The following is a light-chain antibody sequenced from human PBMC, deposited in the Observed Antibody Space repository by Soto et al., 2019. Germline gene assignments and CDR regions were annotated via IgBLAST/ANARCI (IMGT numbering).Light chain of an antibody. CDR1: QTIRKY. V-gene: IGKV1-5*03. J-gene: IGKJ1*01. CDR3: QQYETYWT. Sequence: QMTQSPSSLSASVGDNVTITCRASQTIRKYLNWYQQKPPKAPKLLIYKASSLESGVPSRFSGSGSGTEFTLTISSLQPDDFATYYCQQYETYWTFGQGTKVDIK. CDR2: KAS.